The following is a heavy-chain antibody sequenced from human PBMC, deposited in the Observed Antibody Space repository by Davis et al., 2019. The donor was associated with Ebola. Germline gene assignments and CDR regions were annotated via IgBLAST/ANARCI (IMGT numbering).Heavy chain of an antibody. D-gene: IGHD2-2*01. J-gene: IGHJ4*02. CDR3: SRGGVPAVMDY. Sequence: HTGGSLRLSCAASGFSLSSYWMHWVRQAPGKGLVWVSRINSDGSTTSYADSVKGRFTISRDIAKNTLYLQMDSLRAEDTAVYYCSRGGVPAVMDYWGQGTLVPVSS. CDR2: INSDGSTT. CDR1: GFSLSSYW. V-gene: IGHV3-74*01.